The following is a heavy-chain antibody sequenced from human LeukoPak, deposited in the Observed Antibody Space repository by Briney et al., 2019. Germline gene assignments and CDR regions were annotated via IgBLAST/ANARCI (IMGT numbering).Heavy chain of an antibody. V-gene: IGHV3-48*03. CDR2: ISSSGSTI. J-gene: IGHJ3*02. CDR1: GFTFSSYE. Sequence: GGSLRLSCAASGFTFSSYEMNWVRQAPGKGLEWVSYISSSGSTIYYADSVKGRFTISRDNSKNTLYLQMNSLRAEDTAVYYCARDIYGGNSDAFDIWGQGTMVTVSS. D-gene: IGHD4-23*01. CDR3: ARDIYGGNSDAFDI.